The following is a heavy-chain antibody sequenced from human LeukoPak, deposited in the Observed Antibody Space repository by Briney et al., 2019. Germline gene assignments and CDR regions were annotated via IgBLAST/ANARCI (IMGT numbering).Heavy chain of an antibody. D-gene: IGHD5-18*01. CDR1: GFTFNNFW. J-gene: IGHJ4*02. CDR3: ARYHTALNY. CDR2: INGGGSST. V-gene: IGHV3-74*01. Sequence: GGSLRLSCAASGFTFNNFWMHWVRQAPGKGLVWVSRINGGGSSTTYGDSVKGRFTISRDNDRNTLYLQMKSLRDEDTAVYFCARYHTALNYWGQGTLVTASS.